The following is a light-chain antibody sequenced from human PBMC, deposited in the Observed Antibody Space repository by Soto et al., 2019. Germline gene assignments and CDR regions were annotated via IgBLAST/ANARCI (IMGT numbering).Light chain of an antibody. J-gene: IGLJ2*01. CDR1: SGHSNYA. CDR3: QTWGTGIVV. V-gene: IGLV4-69*01. Sequence: QPVLTQSPSASASLRASVKVTCTLSSGHSNYAIAWHQQQPEKGPRYLMKLNSDGSHTKGDGIPDRFSGSSSGAERYLTISSLQSDDEADYYCQTWGTGIVVFGGGTKLTVL. CDR2: LNSDGSH.